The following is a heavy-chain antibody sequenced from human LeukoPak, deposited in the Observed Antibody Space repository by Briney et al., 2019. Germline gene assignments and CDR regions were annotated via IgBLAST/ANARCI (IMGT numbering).Heavy chain of an antibody. Sequence: QILSLTFAVSWEXVSSNLVAWYWLRQSPSRCVEWLGRTYSRFKCYSDYAVSVKSRITINAVTSKNQLSLQLNSVTPDDTAVYYCARDSRAGYSLPLDHWGQGALVTVSS. D-gene: IGHD2-15*01. CDR3: ARDSRAGYSLPLDH. J-gene: IGHJ4*02. CDR2: TYSRFKCYS. V-gene: IGHV6-1*01. CDR1: WEXVSSNLVA.